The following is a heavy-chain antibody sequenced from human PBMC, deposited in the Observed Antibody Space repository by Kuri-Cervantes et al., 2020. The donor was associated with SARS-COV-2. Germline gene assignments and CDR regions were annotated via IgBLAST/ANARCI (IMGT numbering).Heavy chain of an antibody. Sequence: SETLSLTCTVSGGSISISSYYWGWIRQPPGKGLEWIGSIYYSWSTYYNPSLKSRVTISVDTSKNQFSLKLSSVTAADTAVYYCARHSAFGELLYWFDPWGQGTLVTVSS. D-gene: IGHD3-10*01. CDR2: IYYSWST. CDR1: GGSISISSYY. CDR3: ARHSAFGELLYWFDP. J-gene: IGHJ5*02. V-gene: IGHV4-39*01.